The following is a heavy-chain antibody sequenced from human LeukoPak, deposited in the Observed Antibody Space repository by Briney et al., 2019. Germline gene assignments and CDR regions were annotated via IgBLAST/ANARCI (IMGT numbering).Heavy chain of an antibody. D-gene: IGHD2-2*01. CDR3: ARDHRYCSSSSCPWEPFDY. J-gene: IGHJ4*02. CDR1: GFTFTSYW. V-gene: IGHV3-7*05. Sequence: GGSLRLSCAAYGFTFTSYWMSWVRQAPGKGLEWVANIKQDGSEKYYVDSVKGRFTISRDNAKNSLYLQMNSLRAEDTAVYYCARDHRYCSSSSCPWEPFDYWGQGTLVTVSS. CDR2: IKQDGSEK.